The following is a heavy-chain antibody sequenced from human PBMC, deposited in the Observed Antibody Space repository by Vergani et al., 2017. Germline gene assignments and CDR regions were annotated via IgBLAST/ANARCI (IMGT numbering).Heavy chain of an antibody. CDR3: ASKRGACRAAYCHSYDF. D-gene: IGHD2-15*01. J-gene: IGHJ4*02. V-gene: IGHV4-39*01. Sequence: QVQLQESGPGLVKPSETLSLTCTVSGDSVISTDYHWGWIRQPPGKGLELIGSMDYSGSTSYNPSLESRISISFETPKNQFSLRLTSVTAAATAVYYCASKRGACRAAYCHSYDFWGPGTLVGVSS. CDR2: MDYSGST. CDR1: GDSVISTDYH.